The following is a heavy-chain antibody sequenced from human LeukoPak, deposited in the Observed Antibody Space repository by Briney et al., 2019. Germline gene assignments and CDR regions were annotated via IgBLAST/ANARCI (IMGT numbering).Heavy chain of an antibody. J-gene: IGHJ4*02. CDR1: GYTFPSYG. Sequence: APVKVSCMASGYTFPSYGISWVRQPPGHGLEGMGWVSAYTGNTNYAQKLQGRVTMTTGTSTRTAYMELRSLRSDDTAVYDCARAHSMTTVTWGQEQLDYWGQGTLGTVSS. V-gene: IGHV1-18*01. D-gene: IGHD4-17*01. CDR3: ARAHSMTTVTWGQEQLDY. CDR2: VSAYTGNT.